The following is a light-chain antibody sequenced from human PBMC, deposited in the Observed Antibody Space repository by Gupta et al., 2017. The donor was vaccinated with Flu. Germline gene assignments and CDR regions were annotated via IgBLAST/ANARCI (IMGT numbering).Light chain of an antibody. CDR2: AAS. CDR1: QGIGGF. V-gene: IGKV1-9*01. J-gene: IGKJ3*01. Sequence: DIQLTQSPSFLSASIGDRVTITCRASQGIGGFLAWYQQKPGQAPKLLIYAASTVKSGVPSRFSGSGFGTEFTLTISSRQPEDSAIYYCQQRHSCIFPFGHGTNVDVK. CDR3: QQRHSCIFP.